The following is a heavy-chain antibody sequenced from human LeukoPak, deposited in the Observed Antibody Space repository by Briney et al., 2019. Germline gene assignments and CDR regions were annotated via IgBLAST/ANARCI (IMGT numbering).Heavy chain of an antibody. D-gene: IGHD1-26*01. V-gene: IGHV3-23*01. Sequence: PGGSLRLSCAASGFTFSSYSMNWVRQAPGKGLEWVSAISGSGGSTYYADSVKGRFTISRDNSKNTLYLQMNSLRAEDTAVYYCAKDGVGATGGFDYWGRGTLVTVSS. CDR1: GFTFSSYS. J-gene: IGHJ4*02. CDR3: AKDGVGATGGFDY. CDR2: ISGSGGST.